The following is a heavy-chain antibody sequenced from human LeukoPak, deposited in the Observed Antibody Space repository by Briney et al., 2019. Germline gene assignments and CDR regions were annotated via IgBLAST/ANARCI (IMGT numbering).Heavy chain of an antibody. J-gene: IGHJ6*02. V-gene: IGHV7-4-1*02. CDR3: ARDLGEGYCSGGSCGYYGMDV. CDR1: GYTFTSYA. Sequence: ASVKVSCKASGYTFTSYAMNWVRQAPGQGLEWMGWISTNTGNPTYAQGFTGRFVFSLDTSVSTAYLQISSLKAEDTAVYYCARDLGEGYCSGGSCGYYGMDVWGQGTTVTVSS. D-gene: IGHD2-15*01. CDR2: ISTNTGNP.